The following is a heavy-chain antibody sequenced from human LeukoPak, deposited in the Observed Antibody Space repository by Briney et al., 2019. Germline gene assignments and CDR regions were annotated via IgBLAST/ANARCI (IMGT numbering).Heavy chain of an antibody. CDR3: TTDSYCSSTSCYASDGIDY. Sequence: GGSLRLSCAASGFTFSNALMSWVRQAPGKGLEWVGRIKSKTDGGTTDYAAPVKGRFTISRDDSKNTLYLQMNSLKTEDTAVYYCTTDSYCSSTSCYASDGIDYWGQGTLVTVSS. D-gene: IGHD2-2*01. J-gene: IGHJ4*02. CDR1: GFTFSNAL. V-gene: IGHV3-15*01. CDR2: IKSKTDGGTT.